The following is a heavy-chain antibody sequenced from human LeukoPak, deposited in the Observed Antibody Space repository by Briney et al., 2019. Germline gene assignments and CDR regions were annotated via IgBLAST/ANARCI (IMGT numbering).Heavy chain of an antibody. CDR3: AKAPVTSCRGAYCYPFDS. CDR1: GFTLSTYA. CDR2: TSSSDAGT. V-gene: IGHV3-23*01. D-gene: IGHD2-21*01. Sequence: GGSLRLSCAASGFTLSTYALSWVRQTPGKGLEWVAATSSSDAGTYHADSVRGRFTISRDNSKNTLYLQMNSLRAEDAAVYFCAKAPVTSCRGAYCYPFDSWGQGTLVTVSS. J-gene: IGHJ4*02.